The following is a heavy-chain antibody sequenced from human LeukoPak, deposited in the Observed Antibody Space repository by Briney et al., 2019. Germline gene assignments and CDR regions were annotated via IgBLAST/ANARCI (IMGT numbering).Heavy chain of an antibody. Sequence: GGPLRLSCAASGFTVSGNDMSWFRQAPGKGLEWVSVIYSDGTTYYADSVKGRFSISRDNSKNTLYLQMNSLRAEDTAVYYCARHPPEYGSPHGMDVWGQGTTATVSS. D-gene: IGHD6-6*01. CDR2: IYSDGTT. J-gene: IGHJ6*02. V-gene: IGHV3-66*04. CDR3: ARHPPEYGSPHGMDV. CDR1: GFTVSGND.